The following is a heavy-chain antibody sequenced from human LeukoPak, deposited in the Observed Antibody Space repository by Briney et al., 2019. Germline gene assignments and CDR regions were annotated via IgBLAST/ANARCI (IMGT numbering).Heavy chain of an antibody. CDR2: ISGSGGRT. J-gene: IGHJ4*02. Sequence: GGSLRLSCAASGFTFSSYAMSWVRQAPGQGLEWVSAISGSGGRTYYADSVKGRFTISRDNSKNTLYLQMNSLRAEDTAVYYCANSYYYGSGSYYPFDYWGQGTLVTVSS. CDR1: GFTFSSYA. CDR3: ANSYYYGSGSYYPFDY. V-gene: IGHV3-23*01. D-gene: IGHD3-10*01.